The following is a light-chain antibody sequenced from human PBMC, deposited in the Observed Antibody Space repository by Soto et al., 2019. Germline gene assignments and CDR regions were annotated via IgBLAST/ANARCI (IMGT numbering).Light chain of an antibody. CDR2: SNN. CDR3: AAWDDSLNGYV. J-gene: IGLJ1*01. V-gene: IGLV1-44*01. Sequence: QSVLTQPPSASGTPGQRVTISCSGSSSNIGSNTVSWDQQLPGTAPKLLIYSNNQRPSGVPDRFSGSKSGTSASLAISGLQSEDEADYYCAAWDDSLNGYVFGTGTKVTVL. CDR1: SSNIGSNT.